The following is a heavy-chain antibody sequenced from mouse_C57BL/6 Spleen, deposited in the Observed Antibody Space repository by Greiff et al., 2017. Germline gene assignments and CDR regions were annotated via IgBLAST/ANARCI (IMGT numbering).Heavy chain of an antibody. J-gene: IGHJ2*01. CDR3: ARSGSSLYYFDY. Sequence: VQLQQSGAELARPGASVKLSCKASGYTFTSYGISWVRQRTGQGLEWIGEIYPRSGNTYYNEKFKGKATLTADKSSSTAYMGLRSLTSEDSAVYFCARSGSSLYYFDYWGQGTTLTVSS. CDR2: IYPRSGNT. D-gene: IGHD1-1*01. V-gene: IGHV1-81*01. CDR1: GYTFTSYG.